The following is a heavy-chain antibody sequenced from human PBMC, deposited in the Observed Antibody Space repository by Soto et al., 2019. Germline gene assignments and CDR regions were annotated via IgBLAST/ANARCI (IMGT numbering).Heavy chain of an antibody. CDR1: GFTFSNYV. D-gene: IGHD3-10*01. CDR2: ISGTGGGT. CDR3: AKRAFYGSGIPNYYGMDV. V-gene: IGHV3-23*01. Sequence: EVHLLESGGGLVQPGGSLRLSCAASGFTFSNYVMTWVRQAPGKGLEWVSVISGTGGGTNNADSAKGRFTTSRDNSKNTLYLQMNSLRAEDTAVYYCAKRAFYGSGIPNYYGMDVWGQGTAVTVSS. J-gene: IGHJ6*02.